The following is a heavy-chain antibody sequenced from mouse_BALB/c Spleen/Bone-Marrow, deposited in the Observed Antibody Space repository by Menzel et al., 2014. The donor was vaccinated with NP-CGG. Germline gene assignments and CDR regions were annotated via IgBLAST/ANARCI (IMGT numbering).Heavy chain of an antibody. J-gene: IGHJ4*01. D-gene: IGHD2-10*01. CDR1: GFNIKDTY. Sequence: VQLQQSGAELVKPRASVKLSCTASGFNIKDTYIHWVNQRPEQGLEWIGRIDPANGFAKYDPKFQGKATITADTSSNTAYLHLSSLTSEDTAVYYCARAYYGNYPYVMDYWGQGTSVTVSS. V-gene: IGHV14-3*02. CDR2: IDPANGFA. CDR3: ARAYYGNYPYVMDY.